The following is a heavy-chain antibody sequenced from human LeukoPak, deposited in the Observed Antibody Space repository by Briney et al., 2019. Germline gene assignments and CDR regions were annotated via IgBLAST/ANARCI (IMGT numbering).Heavy chain of an antibody. V-gene: IGHV3-48*01. D-gene: IGHD4-17*01. J-gene: IGHJ4*02. Sequence: GALRLSCAASGFTFSSYSMNWVRQAPGKGLEWVSYISSSSSTIYYADSVKGRFTISRDNAKNSLYLQMNSLRAEDTAVYYCARDFRNSDYGDYEGGYWGQGTLVTVSS. CDR2: ISSSSSTI. CDR3: ARDFRNSDYGDYEGGY. CDR1: GFTFSSYS.